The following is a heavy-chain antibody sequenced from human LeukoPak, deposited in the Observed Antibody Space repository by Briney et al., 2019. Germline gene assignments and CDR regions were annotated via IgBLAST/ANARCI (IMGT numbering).Heavy chain of an antibody. J-gene: IGHJ4*02. D-gene: IGHD3-3*01. CDR2: ISYDGSNK. V-gene: IGHV3-30*04. Sequence: GRSLRLSCAASGFTFSSYAMHWVRQAPGKGLEWVAVISYDGSNKYYADSVKGRFTISRDSSKNTLYLQMNSLRAEDTAVYYCARDGRDDFWSGYYFDYWGQGTLVTVSS. CDR1: GFTFSSYA. CDR3: ARDGRDDFWSGYYFDY.